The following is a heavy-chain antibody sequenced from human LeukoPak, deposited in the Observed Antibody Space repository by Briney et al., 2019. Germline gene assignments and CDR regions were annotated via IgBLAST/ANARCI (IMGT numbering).Heavy chain of an antibody. J-gene: IGHJ4*02. Sequence: GGSLRLSCAASGFTFSIHAMSWVRQAPGKGLDWVSGISESGSNTYYADSVKGRFTISRGNSKNTLYLQMNSLRAEDTAVYYCARDLSGVTGYTYGRGIDYWGQGTLVTVSS. CDR2: ISESGSNT. CDR1: GFTFSIHA. V-gene: IGHV3-23*01. D-gene: IGHD5-18*01. CDR3: ARDLSGVTGYTYGRGIDY.